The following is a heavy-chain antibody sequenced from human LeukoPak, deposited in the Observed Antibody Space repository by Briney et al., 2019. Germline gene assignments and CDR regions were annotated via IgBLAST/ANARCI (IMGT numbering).Heavy chain of an antibody. D-gene: IGHD1-1*01. J-gene: IGHJ3*02. CDR1: GSTFSSYG. CDR2: IWYGGSNK. CDR3: ARDRGYSWAFDI. V-gene: IGHV3-33*01. Sequence: GGSLRLSCAASGSTFSSYGMHWVRQAPGKGLEWVAVIWYGGSNKYYADSVRGRFTISRDNSKNTLYLQMNSLRAEDTAVYYCARDRGYSWAFDIWGQGTMVTVSS.